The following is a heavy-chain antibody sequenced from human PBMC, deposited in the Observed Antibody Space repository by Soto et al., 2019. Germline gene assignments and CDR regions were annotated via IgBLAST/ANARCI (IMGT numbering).Heavy chain of an antibody. J-gene: IGHJ5*02. CDR1: GGSISSGGYY. CDR2: IYYSGST. D-gene: IGHD6-6*01. V-gene: IGHV4-31*03. Sequence: QVQLQESGPGLVKPSQTLSLTCTVSGGSISSGGYYWSWIRQHPGKGLEWIGYIYYSGSTYYNPSLKCRVTISVDTSKNQFSLKLSSVTAADTAVYYCARDPMGRVSSSSAFDPWGQGTLVTVSS. CDR3: ARDPMGRVSSSSAFDP.